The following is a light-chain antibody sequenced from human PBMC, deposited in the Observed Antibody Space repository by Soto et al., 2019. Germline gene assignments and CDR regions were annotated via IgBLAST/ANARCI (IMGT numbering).Light chain of an antibody. Sequence: EIVLTQSPATLSLSPGERATLSCRASQSVSSYLASYQQKPGQAPRLLIYDASKRGPGIPARFNGRGSGTDFTLTISSLEPEDFAVYYCQQRSNWPALTCGGGTKVEIK. CDR3: QQRSNWPALT. V-gene: IGKV3-11*01. J-gene: IGKJ4*02. CDR1: QSVSSY. CDR2: DAS.